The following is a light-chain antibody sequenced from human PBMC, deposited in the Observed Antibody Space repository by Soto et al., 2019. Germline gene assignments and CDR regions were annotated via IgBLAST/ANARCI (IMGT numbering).Light chain of an antibody. Sequence: QSALTQPAYVSGSPGQSITISCTGTTSDIGAYNYVSWYQQHPDKAPKLMIFEVSDRPSGVSTRFSGSKSDNRASLTISGLQAEDEATYYCTSHTTSSTHDFGGWTQLTVL. V-gene: IGLV2-14*01. J-gene: IGLJ2*01. CDR2: EVS. CDR3: TSHTTSSTHD. CDR1: TSDIGAYNY.